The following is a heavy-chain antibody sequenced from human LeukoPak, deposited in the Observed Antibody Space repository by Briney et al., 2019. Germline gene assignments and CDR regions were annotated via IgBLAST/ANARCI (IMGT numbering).Heavy chain of an antibody. V-gene: IGHV1-18*01. D-gene: IGHD6-19*01. CDR3: ARDIISKQWLPSADAFDI. CDR1: VYTFTSYG. CDR2: ISAYNGNT. Sequence: ASVKVSCKAPVYTFTSYGISWVRQAPGQGLEWMGWISAYNGNTNYAQKLRGRVTMTTDTSTSTAYMELRSLRSDDTAVYYCARDIISKQWLPSADAFDIWGQGTMVTVSS. J-gene: IGHJ3*02.